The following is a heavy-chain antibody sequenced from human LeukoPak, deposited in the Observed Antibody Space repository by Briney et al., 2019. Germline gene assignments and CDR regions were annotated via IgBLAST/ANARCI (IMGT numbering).Heavy chain of an antibody. J-gene: IGHJ4*02. D-gene: IGHD5-24*01. V-gene: IGHV3-53*01. Sequence: PGGSLRLSCAASGFTVSSNYMSWVRQAPGKGLDWVSVIYSGGSTYYADSVKGRFTISRDNSKNTLYLQMNSLRAEDTAVYYCARDSEMATIGSWGQGTLVTVSS. CDR3: ARDSEMATIGS. CDR2: IYSGGST. CDR1: GFTVSSNY.